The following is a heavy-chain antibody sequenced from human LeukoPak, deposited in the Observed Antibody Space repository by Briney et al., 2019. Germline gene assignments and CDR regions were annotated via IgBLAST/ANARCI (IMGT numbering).Heavy chain of an antibody. J-gene: IGHJ4*02. V-gene: IGHV3-30*18. Sequence: GGSLSLSSAASGFPFSSYGMHWVRQAPGKGREWVAVISYDGNNKYYADSVKGRFTISRDNSRNTLYLQMNSLRAEDAAVYYCAKDQRYSGYEPGLDYWGQGTLVSVSS. CDR3: AKDQRYSGYEPGLDY. CDR2: ISYDGNNK. D-gene: IGHD5-12*01. CDR1: GFPFSSYG.